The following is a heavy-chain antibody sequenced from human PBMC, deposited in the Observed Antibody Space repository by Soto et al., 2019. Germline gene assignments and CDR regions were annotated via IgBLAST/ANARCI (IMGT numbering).Heavy chain of an antibody. V-gene: IGHV4-59*01. D-gene: IGHD3-16*02. J-gene: IGHJ3*02. CDR2: IHHSGKI. CDR3: ARASMITFGGVIVNDAFDI. Sequence: SETLSLTCTVSGGSINNYAWTWIRQPPGKGLDWVGYIHHSGKITYNPSLKNRVIISLDMPKNLFSLKLSSVTAADTAVYYCARASMITFGGVIVNDAFDIWGQGTMVT. CDR1: GGSINNYA.